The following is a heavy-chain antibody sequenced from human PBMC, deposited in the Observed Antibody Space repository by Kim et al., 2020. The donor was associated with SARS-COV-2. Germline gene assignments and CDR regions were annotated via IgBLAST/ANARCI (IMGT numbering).Heavy chain of an antibody. CDR2: GNPTSGGT. Sequence: ASVKVSCKASGYTFDRYTFADYNMHWFRQAPGQGLEWMGWGNPTSGGTKFAQKFQGRVTMTGDTSISTAYMELSRLKSDDTAVYYCARGRGDWAFGHFDIWGQGTMVTVSS. J-gene: IGHJ3*02. V-gene: IGHV1-2*02. CDR3: ARGRGDWAFGHFDI. D-gene: IGHD2-21*02. CDR1: GYTFDRYTFADYN.